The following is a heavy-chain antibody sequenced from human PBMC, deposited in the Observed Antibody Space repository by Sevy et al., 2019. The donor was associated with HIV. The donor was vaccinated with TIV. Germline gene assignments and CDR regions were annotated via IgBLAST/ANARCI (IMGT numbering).Heavy chain of an antibody. J-gene: IGHJ4*02. D-gene: IGHD3-10*01. Sequence: GGSLRLSCAASGFTVSNNYMSWVRQAPGKGLEWVSVIYAGGNIYYADSVKGRFTISRDNSKNTLYLQMNSLRVEDTAVYYCAKDRVSGTYYTGDFDYWGQGTLVTVSS. CDR1: GFTVSNNY. CDR2: IYAGGNI. CDR3: AKDRVSGTYYTGDFDY. V-gene: IGHV3-53*01.